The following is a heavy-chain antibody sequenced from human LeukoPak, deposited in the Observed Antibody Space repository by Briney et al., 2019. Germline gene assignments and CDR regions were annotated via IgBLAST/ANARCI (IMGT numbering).Heavy chain of an antibody. J-gene: IGHJ3*02. CDR1: GGSISPYY. Sequence: SETLSLTCTVSGGSISPYYWSWIRQPPGKGLEWIGYIFYTGNTNYIPSLKSRVTISVDTSNNQFSLRLSSVAAADTAVYYCARRPSNLVAFDIWGQGTVVTVSS. CDR2: IFYTGNT. CDR3: ARRPSNLVAFDI. V-gene: IGHV4-59*08. D-gene: IGHD4/OR15-4a*01.